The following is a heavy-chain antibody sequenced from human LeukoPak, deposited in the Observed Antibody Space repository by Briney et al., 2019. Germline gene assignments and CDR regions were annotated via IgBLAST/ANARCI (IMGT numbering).Heavy chain of an antibody. Sequence: ASVKVSCKASGYTFTSYAMNWVRQAPGQGLEWMGWINTNTGNPTYAQGFTGRFVFSLDTSVSTAYLQISSLKAEDTAVYYCAREGLFSLTPPSQHWGQGTLVTVSS. CDR2: INTNTGNP. CDR3: AREGLFSLTPPSQH. V-gene: IGHV7-4-1*02. J-gene: IGHJ1*01. CDR1: GYTFTSYA. D-gene: IGHD2/OR15-2a*01.